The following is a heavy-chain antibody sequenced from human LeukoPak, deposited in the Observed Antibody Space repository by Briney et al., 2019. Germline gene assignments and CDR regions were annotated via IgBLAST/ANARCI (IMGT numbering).Heavy chain of an antibody. CDR2: IVVGSGNT. D-gene: IGHD3-3*01. J-gene: IGHJ6*02. CDR3: AVTPRPSGERITIFGVDSYYYYGMDV. CDR1: GFTFTSSA. Sequence: SVKVSCKASGFTFTSSAMQWVRQARGQRLEWIGWIVVGSGNTNYAQKFQERVTITRDMSTSTAYMELSSLRSEDTAVYYCAVTPRPSGERITIFGVDSYYYYGMDVWGQGTTVTVSS. V-gene: IGHV1-58*02.